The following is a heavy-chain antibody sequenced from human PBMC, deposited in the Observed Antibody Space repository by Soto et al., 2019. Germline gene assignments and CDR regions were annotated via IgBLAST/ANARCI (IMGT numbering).Heavy chain of an antibody. D-gene: IGHD6-19*01. V-gene: IGHV3-30-3*01. CDR1: GFTFSSYA. CDR2: ISYDGSNK. CDR3: ARDREWLQTWGQYFDY. J-gene: IGHJ4*02. Sequence: QVQLVESGRGVVQPGRSLRLSCAASGFTFSSYAMHWVRQAPGKGLEWVAVISYDGSNKYYADSVKGRFTISRDNSKNTLYLQMNSLRAEDTAVYYCARDREWLQTWGQYFDYWGQGTLVTVSS.